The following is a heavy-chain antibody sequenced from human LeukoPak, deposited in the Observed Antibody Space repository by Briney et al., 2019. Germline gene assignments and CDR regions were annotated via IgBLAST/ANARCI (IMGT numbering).Heavy chain of an antibody. J-gene: IGHJ4*02. V-gene: IGHV3-23*01. D-gene: IGHD5-18*01. CDR2: ISGSGGST. CDR1: GFTFSTYA. Sequence: GGSLRLSCAASGFTFSTYAMSWVRQAPGKGLEWVSVISGSGGSTYYADSVKGRFTISRDNSKNTLYLQMNSLRAEDTAVYYCAKDLSGYNYGISGDFDYWGQGTLVTVSS. CDR3: AKDLSGYNYGISGDFDY.